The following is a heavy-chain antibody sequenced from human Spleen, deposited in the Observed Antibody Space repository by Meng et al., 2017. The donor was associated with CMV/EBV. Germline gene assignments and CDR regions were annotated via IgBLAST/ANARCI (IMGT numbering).Heavy chain of an antibody. CDR1: GFTFSSYS. CDR3: ARLGVNDAFDI. V-gene: IGHV3-21*01. Sequence: GESLKISCAASGFTFSSYSMNWVRQAPGKGLEWVSSISNSSSYIYYADSVKGRFTISRDNAKNSLYLQMNSLRAEDTAVYYCARLGVNDAFDIWGQGTMVTVSS. J-gene: IGHJ3*02. D-gene: IGHD7-27*01. CDR2: ISNSSSYI.